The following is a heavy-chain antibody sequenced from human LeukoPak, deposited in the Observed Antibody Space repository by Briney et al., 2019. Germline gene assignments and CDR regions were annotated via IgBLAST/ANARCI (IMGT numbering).Heavy chain of an antibody. V-gene: IGHV3-11*01. CDR3: AKEVFSSGWYDQYYFDY. CDR1: GFTLSEYY. Sequence: GGSLRLSCAASGFTLSEYYMSCMSQPPGKGREWVSYISSSSSTICHADSVKGRFTISSDNAKNSLYLQMNRLRAEDTAVYYCAKEVFSSGWYDQYYFDYWGQGTLVTVSS. CDR2: ISSSSSTI. D-gene: IGHD6-19*01. J-gene: IGHJ4*02.